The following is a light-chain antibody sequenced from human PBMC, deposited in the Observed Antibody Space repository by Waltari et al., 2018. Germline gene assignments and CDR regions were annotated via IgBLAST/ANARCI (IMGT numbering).Light chain of an antibody. CDR1: RNINNN. CDR3: QQSYSTLALT. V-gene: IGKV3-15*01. CDR2: GAS. Sequence: EIVMTQSPATLSVSPGERATLSCRASRNINNNFAWYHQIPGQAPRLLIYGASTRATGIPARFSGSGSGTEFTLTISSLQPEDFASYYCQQSYSTLALTFGGGTKVE. J-gene: IGKJ4*01.